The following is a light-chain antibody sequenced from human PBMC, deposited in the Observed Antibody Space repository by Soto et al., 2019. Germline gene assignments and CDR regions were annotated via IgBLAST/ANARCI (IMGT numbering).Light chain of an antibody. J-gene: IGKJ1*01. V-gene: IGKV1-39*01. CDR1: QNIRSY. CDR2: ATS. Sequence: DIPMTQSPTSLPASVGGTITITCRASQNIRSYLNWYQQKPGKAPDLLIYATSILQTGVPSRFSGSGTGTDFTLTINGLHPEDFATYFCQQGYTTRWTFGQGTKVEVK. CDR3: QQGYTTRWT.